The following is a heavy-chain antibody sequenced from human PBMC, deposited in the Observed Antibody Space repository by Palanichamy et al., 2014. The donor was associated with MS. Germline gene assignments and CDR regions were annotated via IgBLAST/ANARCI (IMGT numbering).Heavy chain of an antibody. V-gene: IGHV1-2*06. J-gene: IGHJ4*02. Sequence: QVQLVQSGAEVRKPGASVKVSCKTSGYTSTGYYIHWVRQAPGQGLEWMGRINPDSGDTNYPQKFQGRVTLTRDTSNSTAYMELSRLTSDDTAVYFCARVVTVLKYWGQGTLVTVSS. CDR1: GYTSTGYY. D-gene: IGHD2-21*02. CDR3: ARVVTVLKY. CDR2: INPDSGDT.